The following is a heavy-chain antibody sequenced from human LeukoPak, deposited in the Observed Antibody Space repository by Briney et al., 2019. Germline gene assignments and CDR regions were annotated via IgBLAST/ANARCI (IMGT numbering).Heavy chain of an antibody. D-gene: IGHD3-22*01. CDR2: IYYSGST. CDR3: AREWASSGYFEGLGY. J-gene: IGHJ4*02. Sequence: PSETLSLTCTVSGGSISSSKYYWGWIRQPPGKGLEWIGSIYYSGSTYYNPSLKSRVTISVDTSKNQFSLKLSSVTAADTAVYYCAREWASSGYFEGLGYWGQGTLVTVSS. CDR1: GGSISSSKYY. V-gene: IGHV4-39*07.